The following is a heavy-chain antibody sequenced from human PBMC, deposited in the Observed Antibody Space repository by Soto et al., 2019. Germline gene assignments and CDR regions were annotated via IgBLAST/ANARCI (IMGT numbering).Heavy chain of an antibody. CDR2: ISAYNGNT. V-gene: IGHV1-18*04. CDR1: GYTASNYA. D-gene: IGHD2-8*01. CDR3: ARAGPSSTVYALILNWFDP. Sequence: ASVKVSCKASGYTASNYAISWVRQAPGQGLEWMGWISAYNGNTKYAQKFQGRVTMTTDTSTTTAHMELRSLRSDETAVYYCARAGPSSTVYALILNWFDPSGKGPLVTDSP. J-gene: IGHJ5*02.